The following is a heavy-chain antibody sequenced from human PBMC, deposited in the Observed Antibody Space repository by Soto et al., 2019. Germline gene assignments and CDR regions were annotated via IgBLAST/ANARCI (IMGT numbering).Heavy chain of an antibody. D-gene: IGHD6-19*01. CDR1: GYTFTSYA. Sequence: QVQLVQSGAEVKKPGASVKVSCKASGYTFTSYAMHWVRQAPGQRLEWMGWINAGNGNTKYSQKFQGRVTITRDTAASTAYMELSSLRAEDTTVYYCARDLGGWTDYWGQGTLVTVSS. V-gene: IGHV1-3*01. CDR3: ARDLGGWTDY. J-gene: IGHJ4*02. CDR2: INAGNGNT.